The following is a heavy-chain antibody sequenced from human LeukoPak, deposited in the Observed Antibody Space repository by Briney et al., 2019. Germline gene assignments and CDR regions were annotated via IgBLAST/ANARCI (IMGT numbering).Heavy chain of an antibody. V-gene: IGHV4-34*01. J-gene: IGHJ4*02. CDR3: ARESAVAGITALDY. CDR1: GGSFSGYY. CDR2: INHSGST. Sequence: PSETLSLTCAVYGGSFSGYYWSWIRQPPGKGLEWIGEINHSGSTNYNPSLKSRVTMSVDTSKNQVSLRLTSVTAADTAVYYCARESAVAGITALDYWGQGTLATVSS. D-gene: IGHD6-19*01.